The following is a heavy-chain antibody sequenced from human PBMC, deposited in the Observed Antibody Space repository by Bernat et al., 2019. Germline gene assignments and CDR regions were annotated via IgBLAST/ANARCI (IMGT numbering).Heavy chain of an antibody. CDR2: IDWDDDK. V-gene: IGHV2-70*01. CDR3: ARIQARRGWLYGLLDY. J-gene: IGHJ4*02. CDR1: GFSLSTSGMC. Sequence: QVTLRESGPALVKPTQTLTLTCTFSGFSLSTSGMCVSWIRQPPGKALEWLALIDWDDDKYYSTSLKTRLTISKDTSKNQVVLTMTNMDPVDTATYYCARIQARRGWLYGLLDYWGQGTLVTVSS. D-gene: IGHD6-19*01.